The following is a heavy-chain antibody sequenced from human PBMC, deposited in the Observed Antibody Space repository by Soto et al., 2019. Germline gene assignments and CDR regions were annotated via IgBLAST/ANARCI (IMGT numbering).Heavy chain of an antibody. CDR1: GVSIATTSYL. Sequence: SETLSLTCTVSGVSIATTSYLWSWIRQPPGKGLEWIGTIYFSGTTFYNASLKSRLTISVDSSKNQLSLKLTSVTAADTAVYYCARHGSSWGPGTLVTV. CDR3: ARHGSS. V-gene: IGHV4-39*01. CDR2: IYFSGTT. J-gene: IGHJ5*02.